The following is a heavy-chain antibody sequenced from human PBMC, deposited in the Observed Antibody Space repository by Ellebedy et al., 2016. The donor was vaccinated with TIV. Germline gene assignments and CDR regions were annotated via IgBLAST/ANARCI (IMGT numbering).Heavy chain of an antibody. D-gene: IGHD3-10*01. J-gene: IGHJ5*02. CDR1: GGSISSGGYY. Sequence: SETLSLTXTVSGGSISSGGYYWSWIRQHPGKGLEWIGYIYYSGSTYYNPSLKSRVTISVDTSKNQFSLKLSSVTAADTAVYYCARHGSGQWLGIPPGVGWFDPWGQGTLVTVSS. V-gene: IGHV4-31*03. CDR3: ARHGSGQWLGIPPGVGWFDP. CDR2: IYYSGST.